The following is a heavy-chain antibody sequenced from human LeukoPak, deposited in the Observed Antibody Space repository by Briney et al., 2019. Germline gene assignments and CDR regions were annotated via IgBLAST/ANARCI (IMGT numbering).Heavy chain of an antibody. J-gene: IGHJ4*02. CDR2: ISGSGGST. V-gene: IGHV3-23*01. Sequence: GGSLRLSCAASGFTFSSYAMSWVRQAPGKGLEWVSAISGSGGSTYYADSVKGRFTISRDNSKNTLYLQMNSLRAEDTAVYYCARGMADIVVVPAAKYWGQGTLVTVSS. D-gene: IGHD2-2*01. CDR3: ARGMADIVVVPAAKY. CDR1: GFTFSSYA.